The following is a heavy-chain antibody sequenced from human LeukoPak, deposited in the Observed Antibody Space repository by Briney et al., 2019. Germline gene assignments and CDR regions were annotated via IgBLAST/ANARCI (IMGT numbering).Heavy chain of an antibody. Sequence: PGGSLRLSCAASGFTVSSNYMSWVRQAPGKGLEWVSAISGSGGSTYYADSVKGRFTISRDNSKNTLYLQMNSLRAEDTAVYYCAKDRYGDYYFDYWGQGTLVTVSS. D-gene: IGHD4-17*01. CDR3: AKDRYGDYYFDY. V-gene: IGHV3-23*01. J-gene: IGHJ4*02. CDR2: ISGSGGST. CDR1: GFTVSSNY.